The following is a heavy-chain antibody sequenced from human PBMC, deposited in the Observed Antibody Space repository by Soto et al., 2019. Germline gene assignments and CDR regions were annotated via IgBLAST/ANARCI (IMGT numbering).Heavy chain of an antibody. V-gene: IGHV4-39*01. CDR3: ARRGAAARLGYYYGMDV. Sequence: SATLSLTCTVSGGSISSSSYYWGWIRQPPGKGLEWIGSIYYSASTDYTPSLKSRVTISVDTSKNXXSLKLSSVTAAHTAVYYCARRGAAARLGYYYGMDVWGQWTTVTDS. CDR1: GGSISSSSYY. J-gene: IGHJ6*02. CDR2: IYYSAST. D-gene: IGHD6-6*01.